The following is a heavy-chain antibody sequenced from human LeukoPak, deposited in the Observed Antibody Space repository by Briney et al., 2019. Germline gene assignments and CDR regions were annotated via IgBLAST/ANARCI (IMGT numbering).Heavy chain of an antibody. D-gene: IGHD3-9*01. V-gene: IGHV4-34*01. CDR3: ASGGYYDILTGHVY. CDR1: GGSFSGYY. J-gene: IGHJ4*02. Sequence: SETLSLTCAVYGGSFSGYYWSWIRQPPGKGLEWIGEINHSGSTNYNPSLKSRVTISVDTSKNQFSLKLSSVTAADTAVYYCASGGYYDILTGHVYWGQGTLVTVSS. CDR2: INHSGST.